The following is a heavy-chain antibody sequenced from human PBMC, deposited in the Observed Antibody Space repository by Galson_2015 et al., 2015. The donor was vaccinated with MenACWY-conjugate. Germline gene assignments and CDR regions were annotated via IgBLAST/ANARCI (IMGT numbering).Heavy chain of an antibody. CDR3: ARDHDFVWGTYPFDF. V-gene: IGHV1-18*01. J-gene: IGHJ4*02. CDR2: ITPTNDST. Sequence: SVKVSCKASGYLFTRYGISWVRQAPGQGLEWMGWITPTNDSTHYAQRFQGRVTMTTDTSTSTAYMELRSLRSDDTAVYFCARDHDFVWGTYPFDFWGQGTLVTVSS. D-gene: IGHD3-16*02. CDR1: GYLFTRYG.